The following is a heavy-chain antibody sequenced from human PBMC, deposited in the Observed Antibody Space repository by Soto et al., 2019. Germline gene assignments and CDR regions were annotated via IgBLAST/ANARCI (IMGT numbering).Heavy chain of an antibody. D-gene: IGHD2-8*01. CDR1: GYSFTSYW. J-gene: IGHJ4*02. V-gene: IGHV5-51*01. Sequence: PGESLKISCKGSGYSFTSYWIGWVRQMPGKGLEWMGIIYPGDSDTRYSPSFQGQVTISADKSISTAYLQWSSLKASDTAMYYCARGTVGCTNGVCEFDYWGQGTLVTVSS. CDR3: ARGTVGCTNGVCEFDY. CDR2: IYPGDSDT.